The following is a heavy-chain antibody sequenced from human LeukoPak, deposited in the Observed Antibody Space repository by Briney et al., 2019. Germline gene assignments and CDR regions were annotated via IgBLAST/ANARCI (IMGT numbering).Heavy chain of an antibody. J-gene: IGHJ4*02. CDR3: AKGGYCSSTSCYTGLRYYFDY. D-gene: IGHD2-2*02. V-gene: IGHV3-23*01. CDR2: INGSGGST. Sequence: GGYLRLSCAASGFTFSSYAMSWVRQAPGKGLEWVSAINGSGGSTYYADSVKGRFTISRDNSKNTLYLQMNSLRAEDTAVYYCAKGGYCSSTSCYTGLRYYFDYWGQGTLVTVSS. CDR1: GFTFSSYA.